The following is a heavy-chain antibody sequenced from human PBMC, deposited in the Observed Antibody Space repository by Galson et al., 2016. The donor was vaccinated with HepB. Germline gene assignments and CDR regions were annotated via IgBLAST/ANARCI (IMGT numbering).Heavy chain of an antibody. CDR1: GFTFSSYS. CDR2: ISSSSSYI. J-gene: IGHJ6*02. Sequence: SLRLSCAASGFTFSSYSMNWVRQAPGKGLEWVSSISSSSSYIYYADPVKGRFTISRDNAKNSLYLQMNSLRAEDTAVYYCARVGALRFLEYGMDVWGQGTTVTVSS. CDR3: ARVGALRFLEYGMDV. V-gene: IGHV3-21*01. D-gene: IGHD3-3*01.